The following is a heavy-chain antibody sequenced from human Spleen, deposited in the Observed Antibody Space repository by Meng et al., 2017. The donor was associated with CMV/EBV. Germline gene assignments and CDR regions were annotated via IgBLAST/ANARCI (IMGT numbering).Heavy chain of an antibody. J-gene: IGHJ4*02. Sequence: GESLKISCAASGFNFNDYYLSWIRQAPGRGLEWISYISSTGTTNFYTDSVKGRFTISRDNGKNSLYLQMNSLRAEDTAVYYCARSLIVGAAGDYWGQGTLVTVSS. CDR3: ARSLIVGAAGDY. D-gene: IGHD1-26*01. V-gene: IGHV3-11*04. CDR2: ISSTGTTN. CDR1: GFNFNDYY.